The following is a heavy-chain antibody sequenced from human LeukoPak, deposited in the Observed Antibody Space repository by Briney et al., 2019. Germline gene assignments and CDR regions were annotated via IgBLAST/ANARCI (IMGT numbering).Heavy chain of an antibody. Sequence: GESLKISCKTSGYSFRIYWIGWVRQMPGQDLEWMGIIFPGDSDTRYSPSFQGQVTISADKSISTAYLQWNSLKASDTAMYYCSRWVTPDRRKKDAFDICGQGTMVTVSS. CDR3: SRWVTPDRRKKDAFDI. D-gene: IGHD2-21*02. CDR1: GYSFRIYW. CDR2: IFPGDSDT. J-gene: IGHJ3*02. V-gene: IGHV5-51*01.